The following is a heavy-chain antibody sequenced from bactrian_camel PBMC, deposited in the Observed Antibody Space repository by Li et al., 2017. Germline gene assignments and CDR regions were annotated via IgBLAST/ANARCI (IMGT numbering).Heavy chain of an antibody. J-gene: IGHJ6*01. Sequence: QVQLVESGGGLVQPGGSLILPCAASGFSFGTYWMSWVRQAPGKGLEWVATIASGGGGTTAYRDSVKGRFTISRGNAKTTVYLQMNSLKPEDTAMYTCAAGLVPCGLGIPHRFDFNYWGQGTQVTVS. V-gene: IGHV3S1*01. D-gene: IGHD5*01. CDR3: AAGLVPCGLGIPHRFDFNY. CDR1: GFSFGTYW. CDR2: IASGGGGTT.